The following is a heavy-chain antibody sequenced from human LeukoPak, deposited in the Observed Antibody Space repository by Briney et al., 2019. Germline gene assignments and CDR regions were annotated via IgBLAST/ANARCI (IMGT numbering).Heavy chain of an antibody. J-gene: IGHJ6*03. CDR3: ARDGSGFYLYNYMDV. D-gene: IGHD6-25*01. CDR1: GFTFSSYA. CDR2: ISTVSTYT. V-gene: IGHV3-21*06. Sequence: GGSLRLSCAASGFTFSSYAMSWVRQAPGKGLEWVASISTVSTYTFYADSVKGRFSISRDNVRNLLYLQMSSLGAEDTAVYYCARDGSGFYLYNYMDVWGKGTTVTVSS.